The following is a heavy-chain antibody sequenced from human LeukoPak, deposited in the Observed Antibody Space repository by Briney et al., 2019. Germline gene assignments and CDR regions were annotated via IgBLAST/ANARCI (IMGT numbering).Heavy chain of an antibody. D-gene: IGHD2-2*01. CDR1: GYTFTGYY. CDR3: AREAGSDCSSTSCRAGYGMDV. Sequence: ASVKVSCKASGYTFTGYYMHWVRQAPGQGLEWMGWINPNSGGTNYAQKFQGWVTMTRDTSISTAYMELSRLRSDDTAAYYCAREAGSDCSSTSCRAGYGMDVWGKGTTVTVSS. CDR2: INPNSGGT. V-gene: IGHV1-2*04. J-gene: IGHJ6*04.